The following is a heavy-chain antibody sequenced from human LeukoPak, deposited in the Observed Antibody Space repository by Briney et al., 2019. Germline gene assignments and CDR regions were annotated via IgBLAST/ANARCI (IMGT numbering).Heavy chain of an antibody. CDR3: ARGFPPRIYYDSSGYYSYYFDY. CDR1: GYTFTSYY. V-gene: IGHV1-46*01. J-gene: IGHJ4*02. CDR2: INPSGGST. Sequence: ASVKVSCKASGYTFTSYYMHWVRQAPGQGLEWMGIINPSGGSTSYAQKFQGRVTMTTDTSTSTAYMELRSLRSDDTAVYYCARGFPPRIYYDSSGYYSYYFDYWGQGTLVTVSS. D-gene: IGHD3-22*01.